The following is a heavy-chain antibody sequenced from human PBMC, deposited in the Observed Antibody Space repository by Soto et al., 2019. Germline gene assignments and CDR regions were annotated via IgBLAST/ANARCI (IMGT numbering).Heavy chain of an antibody. Sequence: GGSLRLSCAASGFTVSSYAMSWVRQAPGKGLEWVSAISGCGGRTYYADSVKGRFTISRDNSKNTLYLQMNSLRAADTTVYYCWKAVIGVGGAAAQTSFDYWGQGTLVTVSS. D-gene: IGHD2-15*01. CDR2: ISGCGGRT. V-gene: IGHV3-23*01. CDR1: GFTVSSYA. J-gene: IGHJ4*02. CDR3: WKAVIGVGGAAAQTSFDY.